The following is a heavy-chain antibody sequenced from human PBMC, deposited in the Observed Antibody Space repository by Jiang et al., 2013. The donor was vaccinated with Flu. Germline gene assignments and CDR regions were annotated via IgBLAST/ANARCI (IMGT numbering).Heavy chain of an antibody. D-gene: IGHD3-10*01. J-gene: IGHJ6*02. Sequence: GSGLVKPSQTLSLTCAVSGGSISSGGYSWSWIRQPPGKGLEWIGYIYHSGSTYYNPSLKSRVTISVDRSKNQFSLKLSSVTAADTAVYYCARRGLGDYYYYGMDVWGQGTTVTVSS. CDR3: ARRGLGDYYYYGMDV. CDR1: GGSISSGGYS. V-gene: IGHV4-30-2*01. CDR2: IYHSGST.